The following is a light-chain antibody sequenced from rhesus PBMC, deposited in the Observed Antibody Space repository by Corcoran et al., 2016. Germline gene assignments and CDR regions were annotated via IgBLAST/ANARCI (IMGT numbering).Light chain of an antibody. CDR1: QDISSY. CDR3: QQHNSYPPT. Sequence: DIQMTQSPSSLSASVGDTVTITCRASQDISSYLAWYQQKPGKAPKPLIYSASNLERGVPSRFSGSGSGTDFTLTISSLQPEDFATYYCQQHNSYPPTFGQGTKVEIK. CDR2: SAS. J-gene: IGKJ1*01. V-gene: IGKV1S14*01.